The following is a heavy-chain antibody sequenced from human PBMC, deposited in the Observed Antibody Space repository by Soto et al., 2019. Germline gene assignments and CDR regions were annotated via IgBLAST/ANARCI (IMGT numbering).Heavy chain of an antibody. CDR1: GRTFRSYA. Sequence: LRLSCVVSGRTFRSYAMSWVRQAPGKGLEWVSGISGGGTGTYYADSVKGRFTISRDPSTTTLFLDMYSLGAEDTAIYYCAKGRKPDHDDGLCAFDSWGQGVLVTVSS. CDR3: AKGRKPDHDDGLCAFDS. J-gene: IGHJ4*02. D-gene: IGHD3-3*01. V-gene: IGHV3-23*01. CDR2: ISGGGTGT.